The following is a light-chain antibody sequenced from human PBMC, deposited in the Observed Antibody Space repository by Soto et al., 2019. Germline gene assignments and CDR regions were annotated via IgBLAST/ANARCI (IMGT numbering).Light chain of an antibody. Sequence: QSVLTQRASVSGSPGQSITISCTGTSSDVGGYNYVSWYQQHPGKAPKLMIYEVSNRPSGVSNRFSGSKSGNTASLTISGLQAEDEADYYCGSYTSSSTWVFGGGTQLTV. CDR3: GSYTSSSTWV. J-gene: IGLJ3*02. V-gene: IGLV2-14*01. CDR1: SSDVGGYNY. CDR2: EVS.